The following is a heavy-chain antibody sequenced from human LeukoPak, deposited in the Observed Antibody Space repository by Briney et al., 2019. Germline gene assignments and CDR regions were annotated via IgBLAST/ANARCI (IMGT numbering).Heavy chain of an antibody. J-gene: IGHJ4*02. CDR1: GIIFNNFA. V-gene: IGHV3-30-3*01. CDR3: ARAGRADGDYHYFDY. CDR2: VSYDGSNE. D-gene: IGHD4-17*01. Sequence: GGSLRLSCAPSGIIFNNFAFHWVRQPPGKGLEWVAAVSYDGSNEYYADSVRGRLTISRDNSKNTLYLQMNSLRAGDTAVYYCARAGRADGDYHYFDYWGQGTLVTVSS.